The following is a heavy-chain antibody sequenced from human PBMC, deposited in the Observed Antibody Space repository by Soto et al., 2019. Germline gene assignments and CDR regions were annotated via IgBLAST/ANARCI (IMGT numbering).Heavy chain of an antibody. Sequence: PSETLSLTCTVSVGSISSYYWSWIRQPPGKGLEWIGYIYYSGSTNYNPSLKSRVTISVDTSKNQFSLKLSSVTAADTAVYYCARLRVPGYYMDVWGKGTTVTVSS. D-gene: IGHD2-2*01. CDR1: VGSISSYY. J-gene: IGHJ6*03. V-gene: IGHV4-59*01. CDR3: ARLRVPGYYMDV. CDR2: IYYSGST.